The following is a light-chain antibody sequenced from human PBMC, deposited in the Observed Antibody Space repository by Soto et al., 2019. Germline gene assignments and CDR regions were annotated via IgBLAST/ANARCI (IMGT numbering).Light chain of an antibody. CDR1: QRVSNNY. CDR3: QQYGSSGT. CDR2: GAS. Sequence: TQSPATLSVSPGERATLSCRASQRVSNNYLAWYQQKPGQAPSLLIYGASNRATGIPYRFSSSGSGTDFTLTISRLEREDFAVYYCQQYGSSGTFGQGTKVDIK. J-gene: IGKJ1*01. V-gene: IGKV3-20*01.